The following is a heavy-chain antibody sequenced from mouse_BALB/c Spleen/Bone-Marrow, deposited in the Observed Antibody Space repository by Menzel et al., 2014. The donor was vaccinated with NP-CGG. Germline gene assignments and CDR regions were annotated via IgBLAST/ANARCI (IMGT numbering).Heavy chain of an antibody. D-gene: IGHD2-10*02. CDR1: GYTFTTYW. J-gene: IGHJ4*01. V-gene: IGHV1-87*01. CDR2: IYPGDGDT. Sequence: VKLMESGAELARPGASVQLSCKASGYTFTTYWMQWVRQRPGQGLEWIGAIYPGDGDTRYTQKFKGKATLTADKSSSTAYMQLSSLASEDTAVYYCTPYGNYGWEYWGQGTSVTVSS. CDR3: TPYGNYGWEY.